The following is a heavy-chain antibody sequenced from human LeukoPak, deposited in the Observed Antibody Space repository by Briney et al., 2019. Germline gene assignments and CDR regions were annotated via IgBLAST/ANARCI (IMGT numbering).Heavy chain of an antibody. Sequence: SETLSLTCTVCGGPISSYYWRWIRQPPGKGLVWIGYIYYSGTTNYNPSLKSRVTIPVDTSKNQFPLKLSSVTAADTAVYYCARVSSGNFDYWGQGTLVTVSS. D-gene: IGHD3-10*01. CDR1: GGPISSYY. V-gene: IGHV4-59*01. J-gene: IGHJ4*02. CDR3: ARVSSGNFDY. CDR2: IYYSGTT.